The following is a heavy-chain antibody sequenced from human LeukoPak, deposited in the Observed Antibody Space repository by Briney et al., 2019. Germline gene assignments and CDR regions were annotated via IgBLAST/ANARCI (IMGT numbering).Heavy chain of an antibody. CDR3: ARDGRITIFGEVRNWFDP. J-gene: IGHJ5*02. V-gene: IGHV1-46*01. CDR2: INPSDSST. Sequence: ASAKVSCKASGYTFTSYYMHWVRQAPGQGLEWMGIINPSDSSTTYAQKLQGRVTMTTDTSTSTAYMELRSLRSDDTAVYYCARDGRITIFGEVRNWFDPWGQGTLVTVSS. D-gene: IGHD3-3*01. CDR1: GYTFTSYY.